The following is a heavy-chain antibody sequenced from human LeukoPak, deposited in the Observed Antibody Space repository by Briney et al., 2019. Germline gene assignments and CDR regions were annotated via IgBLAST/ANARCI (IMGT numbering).Heavy chain of an antibody. V-gene: IGHV1-2*02. J-gene: IGHJ2*01. CDR1: GYTFTGHY. D-gene: IGHD7-27*01. CDR2: INPDSGGT. CDR3: AIHWGSGWYFDL. Sequence: ASVKVSCKASGYTFTGHYMHWVRQTPGQGLEWMGWINPDSGGTNYAQNFQGEVTMTRDTSISTAYMELNRLTSDDTAVYYCAIHWGSGWYFDLWGRGTLVTVSS.